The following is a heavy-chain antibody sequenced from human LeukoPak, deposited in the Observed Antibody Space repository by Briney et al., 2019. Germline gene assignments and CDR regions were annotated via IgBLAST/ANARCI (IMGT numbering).Heavy chain of an antibody. D-gene: IGHD6-13*01. CDR3: AGGCSSTWYSGICY. CDR1: GGSISTYY. Sequence: SETLSLTCTVSGGSISTYYWTWIRQSPGKGLEWIGYIYYSGNTNYNPSLKSRVTISVDTSKNQLSLKLTSVTAADTAVYYCAGGCSSTWYSGICYWGQGTLVTVSS. J-gene: IGHJ4*02. CDR2: IYYSGNT. V-gene: IGHV4-59*01.